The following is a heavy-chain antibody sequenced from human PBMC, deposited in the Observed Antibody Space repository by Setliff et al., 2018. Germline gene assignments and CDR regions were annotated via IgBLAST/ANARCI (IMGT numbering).Heavy chain of an antibody. CDR3: AREGDVGYSYGFGYFDY. V-gene: IGHV3-74*01. CDR1: GFTFSSYW. CDR2: INSDGSST. D-gene: IGHD5-18*01. J-gene: IGHJ4*02. Sequence: GSLRLSCAASGFTFSSYWMHWVRQAPGKGLVWVSRINSDGSSTSYADSVKGRFTISRDNAKNTLYLQMNSLRAEDTAVYYCAREGDVGYSYGFGYFDYWGQGTLVTVSS.